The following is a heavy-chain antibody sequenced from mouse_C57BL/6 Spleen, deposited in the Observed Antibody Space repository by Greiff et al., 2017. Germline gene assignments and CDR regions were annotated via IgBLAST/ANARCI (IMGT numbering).Heavy chain of an antibody. V-gene: IGHV5-9-1*02. J-gene: IGHJ4*01. CDR2: ISSGGDYI. CDR3: TRDDDGYYYYYAMDY. Sequence: DVHLVESGEGLVKPGGSLKLSCAASGFTFSSYAMSWVRQTPEKRLEWVAYISSGGDYIYYADTVKGRFTISRDNARNTLYLQMSSLKSEDTAMYYCTRDDDGYYYYYAMDYWGQGTSVTVSS. CDR1: GFTFSSYA. D-gene: IGHD2-3*01.